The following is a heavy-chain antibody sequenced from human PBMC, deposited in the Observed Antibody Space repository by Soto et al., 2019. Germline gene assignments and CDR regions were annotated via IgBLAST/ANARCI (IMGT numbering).Heavy chain of an antibody. CDR1: GFTFSSYG. CDR2: ISYDGSNK. CDR3: ASGYDSGHYFDY. J-gene: IGHJ4*02. Sequence: LRLSCAASGFTFSSYGMHWVRQAPGKGLEWVAVISYDGSNKYYADSVKGRFTISRDNSKNTLYLQMNSLRAEDTAVYYCASGYDSGHYFDYWGQGTLVTVSS. D-gene: IGHD5-12*01. V-gene: IGHV3-30*03.